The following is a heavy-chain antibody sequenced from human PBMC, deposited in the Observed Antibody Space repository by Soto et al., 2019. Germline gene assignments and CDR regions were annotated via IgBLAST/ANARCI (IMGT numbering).Heavy chain of an antibody. CDR3: ARADCGGDCMPLY. J-gene: IGHJ4*02. D-gene: IGHD2-21*01. CDR2: INPNNGGT. Sequence: ASVKVSCKASGYTFTGYYIHWVRQAPGQGLEWMGWINPNNGGTNYAQKFKGWVTITRDTSISTAYMELSRLRSDDTAVYYCARADCGGDCMPLYWGQGTLVTVSS. V-gene: IGHV1-2*04. CDR1: GYTFTGYY.